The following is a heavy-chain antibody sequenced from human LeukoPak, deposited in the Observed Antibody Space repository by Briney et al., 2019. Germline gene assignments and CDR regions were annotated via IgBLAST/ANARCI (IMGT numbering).Heavy chain of an antibody. V-gene: IGHV5-51*01. CDR2: IYPGDSDT. J-gene: IGHJ3*02. CDR3: ARHVLAATGTDAFDI. D-gene: IGHD6-13*01. CDR1: GYSFSSYW. Sequence: GESLKISCKGSGYSFSSYWIGWVRQMPGKGLEWMGIIYPGDSDTRYNPSFQGQVTISADKSVSTAYLQWSSLKASDTAMYYCARHVLAATGTDAFDIWGQGTMVTVCS.